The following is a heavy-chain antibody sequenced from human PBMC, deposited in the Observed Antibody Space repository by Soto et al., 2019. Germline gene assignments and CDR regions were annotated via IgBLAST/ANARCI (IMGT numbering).Heavy chain of an antibody. CDR3: AGLYPYESSGFHLNY. V-gene: IGHV4-39*01. CDR2: GYSVGNT. Sequence: PSGTLSLTCAASGVSINSSGLYWGWIGQPPGKELVWVISGYSVGNTYANPAHGRRATISVNTTNNQFSLQLRSVTAADTAVFYCAGLYPYESSGFHLNYWGQGALVTVSS. D-gene: IGHD3-22*01. J-gene: IGHJ4*02. CDR1: GVSINSSGLY.